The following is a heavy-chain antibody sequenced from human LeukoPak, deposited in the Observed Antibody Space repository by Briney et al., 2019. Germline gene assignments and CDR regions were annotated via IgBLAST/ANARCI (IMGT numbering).Heavy chain of an antibody. V-gene: IGHV3-30-3*01. D-gene: IGHD2-2*02. Sequence: GGSLRLSCAASGFTFSSYAMHWVRQAPGKGLEWVAVISYDGSNKYYADSVKGRFTISRDNSKNTLYLQMNSLRAEDTAVYYCARASAPIVVVPAAIEHWFDPWGQGTLVTVSS. CDR1: GFTFSSYA. CDR2: ISYDGSNK. J-gene: IGHJ5*02. CDR3: ARASAPIVVVPAAIEHWFDP.